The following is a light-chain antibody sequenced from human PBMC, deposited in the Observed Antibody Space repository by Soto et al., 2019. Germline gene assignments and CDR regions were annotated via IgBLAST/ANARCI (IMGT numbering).Light chain of an antibody. CDR1: QSVGSY. J-gene: IGKJ1*01. CDR3: QQRGNWPVT. V-gene: IGKV3-11*01. CDR2: DAS. Sequence: EIVLTQSPATLSLSPGERATLSCRASQSVGSYFAWYQQKPGQAPRLLIYDASNRATVIPARCSGSGSGTDFTLTISSLEPDDFAVYYCQQRGNWPVTFGQGTRVDIK.